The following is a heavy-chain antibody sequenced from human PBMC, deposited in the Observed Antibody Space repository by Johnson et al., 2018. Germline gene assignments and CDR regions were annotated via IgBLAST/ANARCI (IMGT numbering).Heavy chain of an antibody. V-gene: IGHV4-59*11. D-gene: IGHD6-13*01. Sequence: QVQLQESGPGLVKPSETLSLICTVSGVSLSLHQWNWIRQPPGKGLEWIGVIYESGGTNYNPSLNSRVTISLGASKNQFSLKLGSVTAADTAVYYCARESFSITAGNDGFDIWGQGTMVTVSS. J-gene: IGHJ3*02. CDR1: GVSLSLHQ. CDR2: IYESGGT. CDR3: ARESFSITAGNDGFDI.